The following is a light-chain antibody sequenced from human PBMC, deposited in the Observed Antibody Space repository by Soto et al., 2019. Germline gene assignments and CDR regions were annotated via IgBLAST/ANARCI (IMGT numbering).Light chain of an antibody. CDR2: RNN. V-gene: IGLV1-47*01. J-gene: IGLJ2*01. CDR1: SSNIGSNY. Sequence: QSVLTQPPSASGTPGQRVTISCSGSSSNIGSNYVYWYQQLPGTAPKLLIYRNNQRPSGVPDRFSGSKSGTSASLAISGLRSEDEADYYCAAWDDSLRSEVFGGGTKLTVL. CDR3: AAWDDSLRSEV.